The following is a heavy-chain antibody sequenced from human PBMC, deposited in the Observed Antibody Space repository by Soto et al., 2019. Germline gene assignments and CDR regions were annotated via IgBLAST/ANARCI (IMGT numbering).Heavy chain of an antibody. J-gene: IGHJ6*02. CDR2: IDTSGTT. CDR3: ARGPRGYVYYHGMDV. D-gene: IGHD3-10*01. CDR1: GGSISSYY. Sequence: LSLTCTVSGGSISSYYCSWIRQSAGKGLEWIGRIDTSGTTNYNPSLRSRVTVSVDASKNQFSLNLSSVTAADTAVYFCARGPRGYVYYHGMDVWGQGTTVTVSS. V-gene: IGHV4-4*07.